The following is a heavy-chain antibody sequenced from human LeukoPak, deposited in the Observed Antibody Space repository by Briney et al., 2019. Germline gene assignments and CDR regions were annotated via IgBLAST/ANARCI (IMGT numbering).Heavy chain of an antibody. CDR3: ARGGRPYYDILTGYSECGY. V-gene: IGHV3-30*01. CDR2: ISYDGSNK. CDR1: GFTFSSHA. J-gene: IGHJ4*02. Sequence: PGGSLRLSCAASGFTFSSHAMHWVRQAPGKGLEWVAVISYDGSNKYYADSVKGRFTISRDNSKNTLYLQMNSLRAEDTAVYYCARGGRPYYDILTGYSECGYWGQGTLVTVSS. D-gene: IGHD3-9*01.